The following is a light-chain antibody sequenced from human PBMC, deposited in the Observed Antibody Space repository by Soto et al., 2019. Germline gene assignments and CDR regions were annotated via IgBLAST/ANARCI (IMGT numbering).Light chain of an antibody. Sequence: DIQMTQSPSSLSASVGDRVTITCRASQTISTYLNWYQQKPGKGPKLLIYGASSLQSGVPSRFTGRGSGTNFTLTISSLQPEDFATYFCQQRYSSPLYTFGQGTKLEI. CDR1: QTISTY. V-gene: IGKV1-39*01. J-gene: IGKJ2*01. CDR3: QQRYSSPLYT. CDR2: GAS.